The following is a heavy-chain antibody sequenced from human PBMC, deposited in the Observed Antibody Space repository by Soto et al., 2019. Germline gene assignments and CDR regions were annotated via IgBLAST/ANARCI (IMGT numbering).Heavy chain of an antibody. Sequence: SETLSLTCTVSGGSVSNDNFYWSWIRQPPGKGLEWIGYVHSSGITNYNPSLKRRVTISVDTSRNQFSLRLSSVTAADTAVYYCARGLTMGQLPSHFDHWGQGTLVTAPQ. CDR1: GGSVSNDNFY. J-gene: IGHJ5*02. D-gene: IGHD3-16*01. CDR3: ARGLTMGQLPSHFDH. V-gene: IGHV4-61*01. CDR2: VHSSGIT.